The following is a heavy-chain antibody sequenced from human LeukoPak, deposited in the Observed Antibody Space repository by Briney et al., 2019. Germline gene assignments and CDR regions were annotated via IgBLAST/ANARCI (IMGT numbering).Heavy chain of an antibody. V-gene: IGHV3-48*01. CDR3: VRDRDWAFDY. J-gene: IGHJ4*02. D-gene: IGHD3/OR15-3a*01. CDR2: LGRGTNNM. CDR1: GLTFNTYW. Sequence: GGSLRLSCVASGLTFNTYWMNWVRQAPGKGLEWISYLGRGTNNMYYADSVKGRFTISRDNAKNSLYLQMSSLRAEDTAVYYCVRDRDWAFDYWGQGTLVTVSS.